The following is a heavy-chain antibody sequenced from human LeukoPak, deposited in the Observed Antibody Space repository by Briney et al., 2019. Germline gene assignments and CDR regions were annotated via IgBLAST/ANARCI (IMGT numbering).Heavy chain of an antibody. V-gene: IGHV3-15*01. Sequence: PGGSLRLSCAASGFTFTKAWMIWVRLAPGKGLEWVGRIKSKPSGGRIDYAEPVKGRFSISRDDSNNILYLQMSSLKTEDTAVYYCSTDSYSWGQGTPVTVSS. J-gene: IGHJ4*02. CDR2: IKSKPSGGRI. CDR1: GFTFTKAW. CDR3: STDSYS.